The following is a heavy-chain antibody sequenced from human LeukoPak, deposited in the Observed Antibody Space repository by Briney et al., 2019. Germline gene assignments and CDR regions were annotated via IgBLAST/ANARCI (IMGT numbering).Heavy chain of an antibody. J-gene: IGHJ5*02. CDR3: ARGLRVPLLVS. CDR2: INHSGST. CDR1: GGSFSGYY. Sequence: SETQSLTCAVYGGSFSGYYWSWIRQPPGKGLEWIGEINHSGSTNYNPSLKSRVTISVDTSKNQFSLKLSSVTAADTAVYYCARGLRVPLLVSWGQGTLVTVSS. D-gene: IGHD3-10*01. V-gene: IGHV4-34*01.